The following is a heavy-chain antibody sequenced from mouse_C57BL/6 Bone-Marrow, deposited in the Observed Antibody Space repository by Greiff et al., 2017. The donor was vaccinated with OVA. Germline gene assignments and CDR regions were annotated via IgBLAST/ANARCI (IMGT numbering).Heavy chain of an antibody. CDR1: GYTFTDYY. V-gene: IGHV1-26*01. D-gene: IGHD1-1*01. CDR2: INPNNGGT. J-gene: IGHJ4*01. Sequence: EVQLQQSGPELVKPGASVKISCKASGYTFTDYYMNWVKQSHGKSLEWIGDINPNNGGTSYNQKFKGKATLTVDKSSSTAYMELRSLTSEDSAVYYCACITTVVGYAMDYWGQGTSVTVSS. CDR3: ACITTVVGYAMDY.